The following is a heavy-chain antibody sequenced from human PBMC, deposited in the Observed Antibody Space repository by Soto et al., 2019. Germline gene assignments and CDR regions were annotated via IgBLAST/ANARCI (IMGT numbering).Heavy chain of an antibody. Sequence: KLPETLSLTCAVSGGSISSSNWWSWVRQPPGKGLEWIGEIYHSGSTNYNPSLKSRVTISVDKSKNQFSLKLSSVTAADTAVYYCARVAVAGTRVDYWGQGTLVTVSS. J-gene: IGHJ4*02. CDR3: ARVAVAGTRVDY. D-gene: IGHD6-19*01. CDR2: IYHSGST. V-gene: IGHV4-4*03. CDR1: GGSISSSNW.